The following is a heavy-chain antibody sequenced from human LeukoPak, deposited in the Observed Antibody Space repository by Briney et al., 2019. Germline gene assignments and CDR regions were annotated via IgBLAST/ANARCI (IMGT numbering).Heavy chain of an antibody. CDR2: ISSNGGST. V-gene: IGHV3-64*01. CDR3: ARDLRTTVTRRDWYFDL. J-gene: IGHJ2*01. CDR1: GFTFSSYA. Sequence: GGSLRLSCAASGFTFSSYAMHWVRQAPGKGLEYVSAISSNGGSTYYANSVKGRFTISRDNSKNTLYLQMGSLRAEDTAVYYCARDLRTTVTRRDWYFDLWGRGTLVTVSS. D-gene: IGHD4-17*01.